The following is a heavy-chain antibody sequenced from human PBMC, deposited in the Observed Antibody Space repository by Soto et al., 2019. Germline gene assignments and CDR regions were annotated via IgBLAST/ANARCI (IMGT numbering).Heavy chain of an antibody. V-gene: IGHV1-46*01. Sequence: QVQLVQSGAEVKKPGASVKVSCKASGYTFTSYYMHWVRQAPGQGLEWMGIINPSGGSTSYAQKFQGGVTMARDPSTSPVYMELSSLRSEDTAVYYCAGEFPRGRLAAASTSSQHWGQGTLVTVSS. CDR3: AGEFPRGRLAAASTSSQH. D-gene: IGHD6-13*01. J-gene: IGHJ1*01. CDR1: GYTFTSYY. CDR2: INPSGGST.